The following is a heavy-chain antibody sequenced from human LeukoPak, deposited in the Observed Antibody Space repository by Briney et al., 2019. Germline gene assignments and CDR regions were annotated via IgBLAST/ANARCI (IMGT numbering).Heavy chain of an antibody. V-gene: IGHV1-46*01. D-gene: IGHD6-6*01. Sequence: ASVKVSCKASGYTFTSYYMHWVRQAPGQGLEWMGIINPSGGSTSYAQKFQGRVTMTRDTSTSTVYMELSSLRSEDTAVYYCAQLTTRGNPSDYWGQGTLVTVSS. CDR1: GYTFTSYY. CDR2: INPSGGST. CDR3: AQLTTRGNPSDY. J-gene: IGHJ4*02.